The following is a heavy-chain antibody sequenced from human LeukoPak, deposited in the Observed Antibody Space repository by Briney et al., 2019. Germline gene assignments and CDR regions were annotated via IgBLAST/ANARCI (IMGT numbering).Heavy chain of an antibody. Sequence: PGGSLRLSCAASGFTVSSNYMSWVRKAPGKGLEWVSVIYSGGNTYYADSVKGRFTISRDYSKNTLYLQMNSLRAEDTAVYYCAMSYYYGAGSRPRFDYWGQGTLVTVSS. J-gene: IGHJ4*02. D-gene: IGHD3-10*01. CDR2: IYSGGNT. CDR3: AMSYYYGAGSRPRFDY. CDR1: GFTVSSNY. V-gene: IGHV3-53*01.